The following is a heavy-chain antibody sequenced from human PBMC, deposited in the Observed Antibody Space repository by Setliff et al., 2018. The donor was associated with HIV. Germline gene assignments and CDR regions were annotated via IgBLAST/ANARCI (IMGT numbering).Heavy chain of an antibody. V-gene: IGHV1-24*01. CDR1: GYSVTELS. D-gene: IGHD2-2*01. J-gene: IGHJ4*02. CDR3: AREVVPTADYHNFDS. CDR2: FDLEDGGT. Sequence: ASVKVSCKVSGYSVTELSIHWVRQAPGKGLEWMGSFDLEDGGTIYAQKFQGRVTMTEDTSTDTAYMELSSLRSEDTAVYYCAREVVPTADYHNFDSWGQGSLVTVSS.